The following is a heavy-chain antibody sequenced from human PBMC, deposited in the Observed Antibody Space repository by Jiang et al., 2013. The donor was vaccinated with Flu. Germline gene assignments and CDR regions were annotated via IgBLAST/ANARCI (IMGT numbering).Heavy chain of an antibody. CDR2: IDPNDSDT. J-gene: IGHJ4*02. CDR1: GYKFTSYW. Sequence: GAEVKKPGESLKISCKASGYKFTSYWIAWVRQKPGQGLEWVGMIDPNDSDTRYSPSFQGRVTISADKPTTSAYLQWSSLRASDTATYFCARPVPAGRYYLGSWGQGTLVTVSS. CDR3: ARPVPAGRYYLGS. V-gene: IGHV5-51*01. D-gene: IGHD6-13*01.